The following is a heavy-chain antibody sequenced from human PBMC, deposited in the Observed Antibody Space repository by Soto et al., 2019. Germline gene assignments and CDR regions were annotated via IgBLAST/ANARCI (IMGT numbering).Heavy chain of an antibody. D-gene: IGHD2-15*01. CDR1: GFSLSTSGMC. V-gene: IGHV2-70*12. Sequence: SGPTLVNPTQTLTLTCTFSGFSLSTSGMCVSWIRQPPGKALEWLARIDWDDDKYYSTSLKTRLTITKDTSKNQVVLTMTNMDPVDTATYYCAHRPSYCSCGSCYSGFDYWGQGTLVTVSS. CDR3: AHRPSYCSCGSCYSGFDY. CDR2: IDWDDDK. J-gene: IGHJ4*02.